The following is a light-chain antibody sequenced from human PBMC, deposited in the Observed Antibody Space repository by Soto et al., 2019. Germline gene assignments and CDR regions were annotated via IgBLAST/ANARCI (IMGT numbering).Light chain of an antibody. CDR2: EVS. V-gene: IGLV2-14*01. Sequence: QSVLTQPASVSGSPGQSITISCTGTSSHVGSYRYVSWFQHHPGKAPKLIIYEVSNRPSGISDRFSGSKSGNTASLTISGLQAEDEADYYCNSYTSTTPYVFGTGTKVTVL. CDR1: SSHVGSYRY. J-gene: IGLJ1*01. CDR3: NSYTSTTPYV.